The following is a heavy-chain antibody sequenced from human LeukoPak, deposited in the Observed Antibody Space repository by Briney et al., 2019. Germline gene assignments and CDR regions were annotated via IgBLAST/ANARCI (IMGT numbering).Heavy chain of an antibody. CDR1: GGSISSGGYY. V-gene: IGHV4-30-2*01. CDR2: IYHSGST. Sequence: PSETLSLTCTVSGGSISSGGYYWSWIRQPPGKGLEWIGYIYHSGSTYYNPSLKSRVTISVDRSKNQFSLKLSSVTAADTAVYYCARDRLQEDYYYYMDVWGKGTTVTVSS. J-gene: IGHJ6*03. CDR3: ARDRLQEDYYYYMDV.